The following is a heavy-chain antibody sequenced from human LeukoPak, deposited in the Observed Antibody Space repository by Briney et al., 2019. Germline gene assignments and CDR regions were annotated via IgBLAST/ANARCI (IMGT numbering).Heavy chain of an antibody. J-gene: IGHJ5*02. CDR1: GDSVSSGSYY. Sequence: SETLSLTCTVSGDSVSSGSYYWSWMRQPPGKGLEWTGYIYYSGSTNYNPSLKSRVTISVDTSKNQFSLKLSSVTAADTAVYYCGVRRGLEAVAGTGTFDPWGQGTLVTVSS. CDR3: GVRRGLEAVAGTGTFDP. CDR2: IYYSGST. V-gene: IGHV4-61*01. D-gene: IGHD6-19*01.